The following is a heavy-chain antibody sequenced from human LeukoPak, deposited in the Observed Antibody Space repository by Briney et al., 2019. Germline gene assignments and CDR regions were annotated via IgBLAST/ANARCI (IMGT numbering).Heavy chain of an antibody. V-gene: IGHV4-61*02. CDR1: GGSISSGSYY. CDR2: IFFSGTT. D-gene: IGHD3-10*01. Sequence: SETLSLTCSVSGGSISSGSYYWSWIRQPAGKGLEWIGRIFFSGTTNYNPSLKSRVTISMDTSKNQFSLRLSSVTAADTAVYYCARSHGSGSYYNLNDYWGQGTLVTVSS. J-gene: IGHJ4*02. CDR3: ARSHGSGSYYNLNDY.